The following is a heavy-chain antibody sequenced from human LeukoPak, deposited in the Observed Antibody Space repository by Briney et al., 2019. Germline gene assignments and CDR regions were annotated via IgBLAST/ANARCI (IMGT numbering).Heavy chain of an antibody. CDR3: ATGKYSSSEFDY. D-gene: IGHD6-6*01. J-gene: IGHJ4*02. V-gene: IGHV1-8*03. CDR1: GYTFTSYD. Sequence: ASVKVSCKASGYTFTSYDINWVRQATGQGLEWMGWMNPNSGNTGYAQKFQGRVTITRNTSISTAYMELSSLRSEDTPVYYCATGKYSSSEFDYWGQGTLVTVSS. CDR2: MNPNSGNT.